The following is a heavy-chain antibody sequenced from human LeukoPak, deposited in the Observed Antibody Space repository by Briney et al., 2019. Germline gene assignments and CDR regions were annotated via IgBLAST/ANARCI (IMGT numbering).Heavy chain of an antibody. Sequence: PSETLSLTCAVYGGSFSGYYWSWIRQPPGKGLEWIGESNHSGSTNYNPSLKSRVTMSVDTSKNQFSLNLRSMTAADAGIYYCAREDIAGRVTTILPYWGQGTPVTVSS. CDR3: AREDIAGRVTTILPY. V-gene: IGHV4-34*01. J-gene: IGHJ4*02. CDR1: GGSFSGYY. CDR2: SNHSGST. D-gene: IGHD5-12*01.